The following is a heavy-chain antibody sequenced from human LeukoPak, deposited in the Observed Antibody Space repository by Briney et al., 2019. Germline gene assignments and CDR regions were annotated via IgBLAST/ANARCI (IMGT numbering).Heavy chain of an antibody. CDR1: GGSFSGYY. D-gene: IGHD6-13*01. CDR2: INHSGST. Sequence: SETLSLTCAVYGGSFSGYYWSWIRQPPGKGLERIGEINHSGSTNYNPSLKSRVTISVDTSKNQFSLKLSSVTAADTAVYYCARGRRLLYSSSWYYFDYWGQGTLVTVSS. J-gene: IGHJ4*02. V-gene: IGHV4-34*01. CDR3: ARGRRLLYSSSWYYFDY.